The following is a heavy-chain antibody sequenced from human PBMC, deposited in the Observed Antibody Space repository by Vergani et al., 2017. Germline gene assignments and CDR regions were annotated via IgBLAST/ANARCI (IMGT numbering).Heavy chain of an antibody. D-gene: IGHD5-18*01. CDR1: GGSISSSSYY. J-gene: IGHJ4*02. CDR3: ATSRGYSYGPFDY. V-gene: IGHV4-39*01. Sequence: QLQLQESGPGLVMPSETLSLTCTVSGGSISSSSYYWGWIRQPPGKGLEWIGSIYYSGSTYYNPSLKSRVTISVDTSKNQFSLKLSSVTAADTAVYYCATSRGYSYGPFDYWGQGTLVTVSS. CDR2: IYYSGST.